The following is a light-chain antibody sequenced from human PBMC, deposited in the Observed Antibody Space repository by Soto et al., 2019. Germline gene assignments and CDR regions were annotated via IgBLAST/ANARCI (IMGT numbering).Light chain of an antibody. J-gene: IGLJ1*01. CDR3: KSYAGRNTYV. Sequence: QSALTQPPSASGSPGQSVTISCTGSKRDIGIYDFVSWYQHHPGKAPRLIIYEVVQRPSGVPDRFSGSKSGNTASLTVSGRQAADEADYLCKSYAGRNTYVCGTGTKVTVL. CDR2: EVV. V-gene: IGLV2-8*01. CDR1: KRDIGIYDF.